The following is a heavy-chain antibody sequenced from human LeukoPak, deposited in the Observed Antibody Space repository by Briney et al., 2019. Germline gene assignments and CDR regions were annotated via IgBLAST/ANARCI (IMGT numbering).Heavy chain of an antibody. J-gene: IGHJ6*02. CDR1: GFTFSSSA. V-gene: IGHV3-30*04. CDR2: ISYDGSNK. CDR3: ARDFVLGVVVVVSYGMDV. Sequence: GRSLRLSCAASGFTFSSSAMHWVRQARAKGLEWVAVISYDGSNKYYADSVKGRFTISRDNSKNTLYLQMNSLRAEDTAVYYCARDFVLGVVVVVSYGMDVWGQGTTVTVSS. D-gene: IGHD2-15*01.